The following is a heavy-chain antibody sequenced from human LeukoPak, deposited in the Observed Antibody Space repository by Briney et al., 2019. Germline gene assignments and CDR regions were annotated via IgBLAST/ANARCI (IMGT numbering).Heavy chain of an antibody. CDR2: IYTSGST. CDR3: ATLAFYYYYMDV. CDR1: GGSISSYY. V-gene: IGHV4-4*07. Sequence: SETLSLTCAVSGGSISSYYWSWIRQPAGKGLEWIGRIYTSGSTNYNPSLKSRVTMSVDTSKNQFSLKLSSVTAADTAVYYCATLAFYYYYMDVWGKGTTVTVSS. J-gene: IGHJ6*03.